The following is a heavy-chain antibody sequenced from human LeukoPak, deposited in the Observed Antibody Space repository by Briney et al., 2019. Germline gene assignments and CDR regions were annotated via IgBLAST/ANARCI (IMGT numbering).Heavy chain of an antibody. V-gene: IGHV3-23*01. D-gene: IGHD2-21*02. CDR2: ISGSGGST. CDR3: AKDGLAYCGGDCYSV. Sequence: PGGSLRLSCAASGFTFSSYAMSWVRQAPGKGLEWVSAISGSGGSTYYADSVKGRFTISRDNSKNTLCLQMNSLRAEDTAVYYCAKDGLAYCGGDCYSVWGQGTLVTVSS. J-gene: IGHJ4*02. CDR1: GFTFSSYA.